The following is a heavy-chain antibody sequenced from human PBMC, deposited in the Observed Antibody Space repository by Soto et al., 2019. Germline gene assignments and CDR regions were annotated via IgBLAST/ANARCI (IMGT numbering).Heavy chain of an antibody. Sequence: ASVKVSCKASGYTFTSYGISWVRQAPGQGLEWMGWISAYNGNTNYAQKLQGRVTMTTDTSTSTAYMKLRSLRSDDTAEYFFARAETVGYYDSSGYWSGHDYGMDVWGQGTTVTVSS. V-gene: IGHV1-18*01. CDR3: ARAETVGYYDSSGYWSGHDYGMDV. J-gene: IGHJ6*02. CDR2: ISAYNGNT. D-gene: IGHD3-22*01. CDR1: GYTFTSYG.